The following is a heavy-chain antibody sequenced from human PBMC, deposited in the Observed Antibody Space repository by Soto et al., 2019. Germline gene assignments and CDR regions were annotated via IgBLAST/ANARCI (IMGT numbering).Heavy chain of an antibody. V-gene: IGHV3-30*03. Sequence: QVQLVESGGGVVQPGRSLRLSCAASGFTFSSYGMHWVRQAPGKGLEWVAVISYDGSNKYYADSVKGRFTISRDNSKNTLYLQMNSLRAEDTAVYYCATYLDDYGDPNWFDPWGQGTLVTVSS. CDR1: GFTFSSYG. CDR2: ISYDGSNK. CDR3: ATYLDDYGDPNWFDP. D-gene: IGHD4-17*01. J-gene: IGHJ5*02.